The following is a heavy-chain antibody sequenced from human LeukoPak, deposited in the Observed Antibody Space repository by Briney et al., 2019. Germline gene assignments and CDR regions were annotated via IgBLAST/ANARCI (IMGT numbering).Heavy chain of an antibody. CDR3: ASGYLDDFWSGHF. J-gene: IGHJ4*02. D-gene: IGHD3-3*01. Sequence: GGSLRLSCVASGFTFSTHWMSWVRQVPGKGLEWVANIKEDGSAKYYVDSVKGRFTISRDNAKKSLYLQMNSLRAEDPAVYYCASGYLDDFWSGHFWGQGTQVTVSS. CDR2: IKEDGSAK. V-gene: IGHV3-7*01. CDR1: GFTFSTHW.